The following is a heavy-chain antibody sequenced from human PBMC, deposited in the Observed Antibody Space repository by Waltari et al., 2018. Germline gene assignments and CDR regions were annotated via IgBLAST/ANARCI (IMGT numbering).Heavy chain of an antibody. Sequence: EVQLLESGGGVVQPGGSLRLSCAASGFTFSSYAMRWVRQPPGKGLAWASVIYRGGRGTYNADYVKGLFTISRDNSKNTLYLEMNSLRGEDTAVYYCAKDRPLLCFLEWDAFDIWGQGTMVTVSS. J-gene: IGHJ3*02. D-gene: IGHD3-10*01. V-gene: IGHV3-23*03. CDR3: AKDRPLLCFLEWDAFDI. CDR2: IYRGGRGT. CDR1: GFTFSSYA.